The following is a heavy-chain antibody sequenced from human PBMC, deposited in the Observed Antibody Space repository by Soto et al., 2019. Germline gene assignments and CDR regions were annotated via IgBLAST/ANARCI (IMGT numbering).Heavy chain of an antibody. CDR3: AKGGYCSGGSCYLHWFDP. Sequence: GGSLRLSCAASGFTFSSYAMSWVRQAPGKGLEWVSAISGSGGSTYYADSVKGRFTISRDNSKNTLYLQMNSLRAEDTAVYYCAKGGYCSGGSCYLHWFDPWGQGTLVTVS. CDR1: GFTFSSYA. J-gene: IGHJ5*02. D-gene: IGHD2-15*01. V-gene: IGHV3-23*01. CDR2: ISGSGGST.